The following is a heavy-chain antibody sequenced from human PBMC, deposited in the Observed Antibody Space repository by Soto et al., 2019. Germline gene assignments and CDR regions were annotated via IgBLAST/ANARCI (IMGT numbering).Heavy chain of an antibody. CDR2: IYSGGST. CDR3: ARGLAYGDYNDY. CDR1: GFTVSSNY. V-gene: IGHV3-66*01. D-gene: IGHD4-17*01. Sequence: GGSLRLSCAASGFTVSSNYMSWVRQAPGKGLEWVSVIYSGGSTYYAGSVKGRFTISRDNSKNTLYLQMNSLRAEDTAVYYCARGLAYGDYNDYWGQGTLVTVSS. J-gene: IGHJ4*02.